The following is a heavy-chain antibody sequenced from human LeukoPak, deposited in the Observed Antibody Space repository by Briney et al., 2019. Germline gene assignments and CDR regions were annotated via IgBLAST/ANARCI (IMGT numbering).Heavy chain of an antibody. V-gene: IGHV4-39*01. CDR3: ARTLSSSWYLDAVDL. D-gene: IGHD6-13*01. CDR1: GGSISSSSYY. CDR2: IYYSGST. Sequence: SETLSLTCTVSGGSISSSSYYWGWIRQPPGKGLEWIGSIYYSGSTYYNPSLKSRVTISVDTSKNQFSLKLSSVTAADTAVYSCARTLSSSWYLDAVDLWGQGKMVTVSS. J-gene: IGHJ3*01.